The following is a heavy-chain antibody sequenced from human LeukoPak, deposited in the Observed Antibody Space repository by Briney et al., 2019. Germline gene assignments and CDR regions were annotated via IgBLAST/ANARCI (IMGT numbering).Heavy chain of an antibody. Sequence: GGSLRLSCAASRFTFSSYWMHWVRQAPGKGLVWVSRINSDGGSTSYADSVKGRFTISRDNAKNTLYLQMNSLRAEDTAVYYCARGIYGSGTLYRWGQGTLVTVSS. V-gene: IGHV3-74*01. CDR2: INSDGGST. CDR1: RFTFSSYW. J-gene: IGHJ5*02. D-gene: IGHD3-10*01. CDR3: ARGIYGSGTLYR.